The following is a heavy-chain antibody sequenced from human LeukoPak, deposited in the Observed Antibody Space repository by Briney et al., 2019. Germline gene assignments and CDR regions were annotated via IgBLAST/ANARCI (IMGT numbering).Heavy chain of an antibody. CDR1: GFTFSSYN. J-gene: IGHJ6*03. V-gene: IGHV3-48*01. CDR3: ARDKTEPDYYYYYMDV. Sequence: GGSLRLSCAASGFTFSSYNMNWVRQAPGKGLEWVSYISSSSSTIYYADSVKGRFTISRDNAKNSLYLQMNSLRAEDTAVYYCARDKTEPDYYYYYMDVWGKGTTVTVSS. CDR2: ISSSSSTI. D-gene: IGHD1-14*01.